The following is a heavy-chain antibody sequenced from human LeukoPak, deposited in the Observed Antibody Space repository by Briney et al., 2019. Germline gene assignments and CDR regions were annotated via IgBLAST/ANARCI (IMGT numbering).Heavy chain of an antibody. CDR2: IKQGGSEK. J-gene: IGHJ4*02. D-gene: IGHD3-3*01. CDR1: GFTFSSYW. Sequence: PGGPLRLSCAASGFTFSSYWMSWVRQAPGKGLEWVANIKQGGSEKYYVDSVKGRFTISRDNAKNSLYLQMNRLRAEDTAVYYCARDPLYRTGIFGVVPEDYWGQGTLVTVSS. CDR3: ARDPLYRTGIFGVVPEDY. V-gene: IGHV3-7*01.